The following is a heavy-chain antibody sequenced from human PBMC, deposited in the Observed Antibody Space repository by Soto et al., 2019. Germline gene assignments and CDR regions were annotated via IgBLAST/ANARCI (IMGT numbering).Heavy chain of an antibody. V-gene: IGHV1-8*01. J-gene: IGHJ4*02. CDR2: MQPSTGRT. D-gene: IGHD1-26*01. CDR1: GYSFTSLD. CDR3: ARGVSAGVDY. Sequence: ASVKVSCKASGYSFTSLDINWVRQTAGQGLEWMGWMQPSTGRTGYAQKFQGRVTMTRDTSINTAYMELTTLTSDDTAFYYCARGVSAGVDYWGQGTLVTVPQ.